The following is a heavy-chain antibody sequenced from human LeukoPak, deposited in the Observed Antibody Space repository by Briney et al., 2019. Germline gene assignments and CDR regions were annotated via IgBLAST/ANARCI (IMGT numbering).Heavy chain of an antibody. D-gene: IGHD6-13*01. CDR3: ARDHSESYQGNSWYFMKARSPFDY. CDR1: GVTFVVSV. J-gene: IGHJ4*02. CDR2: FNWIGGRT. Sequence: GSLRFSCVAPGVTFVVSVVSWVRQAPGKGLGWVCVFNWIGGRTGYAHSMKGRFIISRDNAKNSLYLQMNSLRAEDTALYYCARDHSESYQGNSWYFMKARSPFDYWGQGTLVTVSS. V-gene: IGHV3-20*04.